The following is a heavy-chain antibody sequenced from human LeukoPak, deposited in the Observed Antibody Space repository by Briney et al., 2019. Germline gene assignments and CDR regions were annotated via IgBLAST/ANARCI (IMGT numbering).Heavy chain of an antibody. V-gene: IGHV1-2*02. CDR3: ARLGRIAAAGVRDWFDP. J-gene: IGHJ5*02. D-gene: IGHD6-13*01. Sequence: ASVTVSCTASGYTFTGYYMHWVRQAPGQGLEWMGWINPNSGGTNYAQKFQGRVTMTRDTSISTAYMELSRLRSDDTAVYYCARLGRIAAAGVRDWFDPWGQGTLVTVSS. CDR2: INPNSGGT. CDR1: GYTFTGYY.